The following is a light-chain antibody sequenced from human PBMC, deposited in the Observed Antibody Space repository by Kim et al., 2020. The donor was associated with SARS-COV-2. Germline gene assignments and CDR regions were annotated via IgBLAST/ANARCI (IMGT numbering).Light chain of an antibody. CDR1: QSVSSN. CDR2: GAS. V-gene: IGKV3-15*01. J-gene: IGKJ2*01. CDR3: QQYDNWPPYT. Sequence: VSPGERATLSCRASQSVSSNLAWYQQKPGQAPRLLIYGASTRATGIPARFSGSGSGTDFTLTISTLQSEDFAVYYCQQYDNWPPYTFGQGTKLEI.